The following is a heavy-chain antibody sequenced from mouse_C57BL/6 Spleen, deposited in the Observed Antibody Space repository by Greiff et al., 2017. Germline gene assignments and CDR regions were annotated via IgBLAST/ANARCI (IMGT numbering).Heavy chain of an antibody. V-gene: IGHV1-50*01. J-gene: IGHJ1*03. CDR1: GYTFTSYW. CDR3: ARSGDRLGYFDV. D-gene: IGHD1-2*01. CDR2: IDPSDSYT. Sequence: QVQLQQPGAELVKPGASVKLSCKASGYTFTSYWMQWVKQRPGQGLEWIGEIDPSDSYTNYNQKFKGKATLTVDTSSSTAYMQLSSLTSEDSAVYYCARSGDRLGYFDVWGTGTTVTVSS.